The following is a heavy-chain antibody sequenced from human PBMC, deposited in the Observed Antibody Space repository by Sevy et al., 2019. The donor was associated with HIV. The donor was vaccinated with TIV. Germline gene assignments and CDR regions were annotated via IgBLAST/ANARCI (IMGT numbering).Heavy chain of an antibody. J-gene: IGHJ4*02. Sequence: GGSLRLSCAASGFTFSGYAMSWVRQAPGKGLEWVSGISGSGDNSYYADSVKGRFTISRDNSKNTLYLQMNILRAEDTAVYYRAKGDFYYDSSGYYLFDYWGQGTLVTVSS. D-gene: IGHD3-22*01. CDR2: ISGSGDNS. V-gene: IGHV3-23*01. CDR3: AKGDFYYDSSGYYLFDY. CDR1: GFTFSGYA.